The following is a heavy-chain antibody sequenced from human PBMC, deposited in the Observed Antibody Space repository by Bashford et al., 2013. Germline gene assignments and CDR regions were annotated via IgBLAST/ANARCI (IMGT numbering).Heavy chain of an antibody. CDR1: GDSIISHTHY. Sequence: SETLSLTCIVSGDSIISHTHYWAWIRQPPEKGLEWIGSVYYSGSTYYNPSLKSRVTISVDTSKNQFSLKLSSVTAADTAVYYCASSGWDRPFDYWGQGTLVTVSS. D-gene: IGHD6-19*01. V-gene: IGHV4-39*07. CDR3: ASSGWDRPFDY. J-gene: IGHJ4*02. CDR2: VYYSGST.